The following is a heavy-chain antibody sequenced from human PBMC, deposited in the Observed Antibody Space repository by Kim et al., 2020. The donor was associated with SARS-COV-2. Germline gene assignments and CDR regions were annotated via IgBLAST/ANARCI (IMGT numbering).Heavy chain of an antibody. CDR3: ARRDLGLTFDY. D-gene: IGHD3-9*01. Sequence: STLENPTLKSRVAISIDPSKNQFSRNLRSVTAADTAVYYCARRDLGLTFDYWGQGTLVTVSS. J-gene: IGHJ4*02. CDR2: ST. V-gene: IGHV4-39*01.